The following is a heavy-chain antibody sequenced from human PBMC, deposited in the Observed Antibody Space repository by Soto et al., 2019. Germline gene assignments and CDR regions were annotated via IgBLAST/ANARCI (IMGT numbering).Heavy chain of an antibody. J-gene: IGHJ4*02. CDR1: GFTFSGSA. V-gene: IGHV3-73*02. Sequence: EVQLVESGGGLVQPGGSLKLSCAASGFTFSGSAMHWVRQASGKGLEWVGRIRSKANSYATAYAASVKGRFTISRDDSKTTAYLQMNSLKTEDTAVYYCTRPLDYWGQGTLVTVSS. CDR3: TRPLDY. CDR2: IRSKANSYAT.